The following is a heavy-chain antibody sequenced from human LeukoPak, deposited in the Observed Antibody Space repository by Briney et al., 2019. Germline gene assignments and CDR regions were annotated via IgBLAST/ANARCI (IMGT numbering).Heavy chain of an antibody. V-gene: IGHV6-1*01. CDR1: GDSVSSNSAA. D-gene: IGHD3-10*01. CDR2: TYYRSKWYN. CDR3: ARELPTMVRGDSYYFDY. Sequence: SQTLSLTCAISGDSVSSNSAAWNWIRQSPSRGLEWLGRTYYRSKWYNDYAVSVKSRITINPDTSKNQFSLQLNSVTPEDTAVYYCARELPTMVRGDSYYFDYWGQGTLVTVSS. J-gene: IGHJ4*02.